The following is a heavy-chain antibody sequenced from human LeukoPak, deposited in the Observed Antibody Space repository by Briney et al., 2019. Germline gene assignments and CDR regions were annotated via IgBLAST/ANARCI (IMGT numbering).Heavy chain of an antibody. CDR1: GGSISSYY. CDR3: ARHGYSSAWYAGGLDY. CDR2: IYYSGST. D-gene: IGHD6-19*01. V-gene: IGHV4-59*08. J-gene: IGHJ4*02. Sequence: SETLSLTCTVSGGSISSYYWSWIRQPPGKGLEWIGYIYYSGSTNYKPSLKSRVTISVDTSKNQFSLMLSSVTAADTAVYYCARHGYSSAWYAGGLDYWGQGNLVTVSS.